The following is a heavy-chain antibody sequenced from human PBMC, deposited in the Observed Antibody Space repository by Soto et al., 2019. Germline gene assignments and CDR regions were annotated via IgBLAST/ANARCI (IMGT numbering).Heavy chain of an antibody. Sequence: QVQLQESGPGLVKPSQTLSLTCTVSGGSISSGGYYWSWIRQHPGKGLEWIGYIYYSGSTYYNPSLKSRVTISVDTSKNQFSLKLSSVTAADTVVYYCAREQYFDWSYIDYWGQGTLVTVSS. CDR3: AREQYFDWSYIDY. CDR1: GGSISSGGYY. V-gene: IGHV4-31*03. CDR2: IYYSGST. D-gene: IGHD3-9*01. J-gene: IGHJ4*02.